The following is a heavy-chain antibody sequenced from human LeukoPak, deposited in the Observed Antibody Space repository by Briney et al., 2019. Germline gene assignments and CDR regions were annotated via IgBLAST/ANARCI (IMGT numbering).Heavy chain of an antibody. Sequence: SVKLSCKASGGTFSNYAITYVRQAPGPGLEWMGGIIPIFGTTNYAQNPHGRGPITTDESTTTTYIELSSLRTEDSAVYYCSRGGVAARAFEHWGQETLDSVFS. CDR2: IIPIFGTT. D-gene: IGHD6-6*01. CDR3: SRGGVAARAFEH. CDR1: GGTFSNYA. J-gene: IGHJ4*02. V-gene: IGHV1-69*05.